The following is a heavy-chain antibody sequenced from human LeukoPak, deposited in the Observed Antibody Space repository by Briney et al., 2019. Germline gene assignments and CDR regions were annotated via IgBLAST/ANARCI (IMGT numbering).Heavy chain of an antibody. V-gene: IGHV3-53*01. CDR1: GFSISDYY. CDR3: ARAPYDILTGSYFDY. J-gene: IGHJ4*02. CDR2: IYDTGST. D-gene: IGHD3-9*01. Sequence: GGSLRLSCAASGFSISDYYMGWIRQAPGKGLEWVSVIYDTGSTYYADSVRGRFTISRDISKNTLYLQMNSLRAEDTAVYYCARAPYDILTGSYFDYWGQGTLVTVSS.